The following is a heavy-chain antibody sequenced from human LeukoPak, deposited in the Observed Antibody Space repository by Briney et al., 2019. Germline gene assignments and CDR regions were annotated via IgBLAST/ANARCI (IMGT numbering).Heavy chain of an antibody. CDR1: DDSITMYY. Sequence: SETLSLTCTVSDDSITMYYWTWIRQPPGKGLEWIGYVDHTGSTNFNPSLNGRVSISRDTTKNLFSLRLRSVTAADTAVYFCARGRVSSSTWYSTYYYYFYMDVWGRGTTVTVSS. D-gene: IGHD1-1*01. CDR2: VDHTGST. J-gene: IGHJ6*03. CDR3: ARGRVSSSTWYSTYYYYFYMDV. V-gene: IGHV4-59*01.